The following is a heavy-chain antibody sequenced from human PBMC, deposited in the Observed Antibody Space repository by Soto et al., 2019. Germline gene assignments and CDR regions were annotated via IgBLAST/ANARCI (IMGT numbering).Heavy chain of an antibody. CDR2: ISAYNGNT. V-gene: IGHV1-18*04. CDR3: ARVLTPHYYGSGSPDY. J-gene: IGHJ4*02. CDR1: GYTFTSYG. Sequence: GASVKVSCKASGYTFTSYGISWVRQAPGQGLEWMGWISAYNGNTNYAQKLQGRVTMTTDTSTSTAYMELRSLRSDDTAVYYCARVLTPHYYGSGSPDYWGQGTQVTVSS. D-gene: IGHD3-10*01.